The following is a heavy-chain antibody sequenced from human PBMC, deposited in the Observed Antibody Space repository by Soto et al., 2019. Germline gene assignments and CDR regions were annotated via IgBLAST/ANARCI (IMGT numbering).Heavy chain of an antibody. CDR3: AKDRLASGSGVLFDP. D-gene: IGHD3-10*01. Sequence: EVQLLESGGGLVQPGGSLRLSCAASGFTFSSYAMSWVRQAPGKGLEWVSAISGSGADTYYADSVKGRFTISRDNPKNTLYLQMNSLRDEDAALYYCAKDRLASGSGVLFDPWGQGTLVTVSS. J-gene: IGHJ5*02. V-gene: IGHV3-23*01. CDR2: ISGSGADT. CDR1: GFTFSSYA.